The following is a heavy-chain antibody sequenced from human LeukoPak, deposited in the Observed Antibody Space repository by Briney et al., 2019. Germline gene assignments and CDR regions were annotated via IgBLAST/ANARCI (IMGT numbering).Heavy chain of an antibody. Sequence: PGGSLRLSCAASGFTFSSYWMSWVRQAPGKGLEWVANIKQDGSEKYYVDSVKGRFTISRDNAKNSLYLQMNSLRAEDTAVYYCARVIGETYYDFWSGQRGGAFDIWGQGTMVTVSS. CDR3: ARVIGETYYDFWSGQRGGAFDI. V-gene: IGHV3-7*01. J-gene: IGHJ3*02. D-gene: IGHD3-3*01. CDR2: IKQDGSEK. CDR1: GFTFSSYW.